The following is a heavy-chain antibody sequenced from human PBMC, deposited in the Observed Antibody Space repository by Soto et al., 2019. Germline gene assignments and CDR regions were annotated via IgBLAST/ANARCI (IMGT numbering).Heavy chain of an antibody. V-gene: IGHV3-23*01. J-gene: IGHJ6*01. CDR1: GFIFSNYA. CDR2: IRGNSYGA. CDR3: AQDSERIGPDAEYYFGMDG. Sequence: PGGSMRLSCTASGFIFSNYAMIWIRQAPGKGLEWVGTIRGNSYGAYYAYSVRGRFTISRDNSKNTMSLQLNSLRADDTAIYYCAQDSERIGPDAEYYFGMDGWGQGATVTVSS. D-gene: IGHD1-26*01.